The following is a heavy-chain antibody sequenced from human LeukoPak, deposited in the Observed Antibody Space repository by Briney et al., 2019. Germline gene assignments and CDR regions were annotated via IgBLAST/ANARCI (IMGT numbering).Heavy chain of an antibody. V-gene: IGHV4-39*07. CDR2: IYYSGST. CDR3: VRGPYGSGISNWFDP. Sequence: SQTLSLTCTVSGGSISSGSYYWGWIRQPPGKGLEWIGSIYYSGSTYYNPSLKSRATISVDTSKNQFSLKLTSVTAADTAVYYCVRGPYGSGISNWFDPWGQGTQVIVSS. CDR1: GGSISSGSYY. J-gene: IGHJ5*02. D-gene: IGHD3-10*01.